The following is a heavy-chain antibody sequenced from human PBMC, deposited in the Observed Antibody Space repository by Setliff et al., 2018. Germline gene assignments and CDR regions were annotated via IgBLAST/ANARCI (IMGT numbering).Heavy chain of an antibody. CDR1: GFTFSGSA. D-gene: IGHD4-4*01. CDR3: ARADYIRYFYMDA. CDR2: IRSRPDNYAT. J-gene: IGHJ6*03. Sequence: GGSLRLSCAASGFTFSGSAMHWVRQASGKGLEWVGRIRSRPDNYATAYAASVKGRFTISRDDSITTVGSTSTAYMELSSLRSEDTAVYYCARADYIRYFYMDAWGKGTTVTVSS. V-gene: IGHV3-73*01.